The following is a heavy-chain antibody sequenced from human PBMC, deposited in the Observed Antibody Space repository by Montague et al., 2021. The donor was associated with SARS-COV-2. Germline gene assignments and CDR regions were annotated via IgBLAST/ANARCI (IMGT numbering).Heavy chain of an antibody. Sequence: SLRLSCAASGFTFSSYGMHWVRQAPGKGLEWVAVIWYDGSNKYYADSVKGRFTISRDNSKNTLYLQMNSLRAEDTAVYYCARDGADYYDSSVYLDYWGQGTLVTVSS. CDR1: GFTFSSYG. V-gene: IGHV3-33*01. D-gene: IGHD3-22*01. J-gene: IGHJ4*02. CDR2: IWYDGSNK. CDR3: ARDGADYYDSSVYLDY.